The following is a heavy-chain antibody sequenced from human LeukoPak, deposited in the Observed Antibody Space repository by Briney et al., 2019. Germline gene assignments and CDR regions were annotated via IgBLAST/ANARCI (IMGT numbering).Heavy chain of an antibody. CDR2: VYYSGNT. Sequence: SQTLSLTCTVSGDSISSGSFYWSWIRQPPGKGLEWIGSVYYSGNTYYNPSLKSRVTISVDTSKNQFSLKLSSVTAADTAVYYCARDPIAVAGQGDYWGQGTLVTVSS. V-gene: IGHV4-39*07. CDR1: GDSISSGSFY. D-gene: IGHD6-19*01. J-gene: IGHJ4*02. CDR3: ARDPIAVAGQGDY.